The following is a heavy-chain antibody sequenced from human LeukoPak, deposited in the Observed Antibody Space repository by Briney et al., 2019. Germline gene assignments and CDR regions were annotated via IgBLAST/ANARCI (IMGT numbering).Heavy chain of an antibody. J-gene: IGHJ3*02. CDR2: ISSGSNYI. Sequence: GGSLRLSCAASGFTFRSYSMNWVRQVPGKGLEWVSSISSGSNYIYYADSVKGRFTVSRDNAKNFLYLQMNNLRAEDTAVYYCARRVASAGDTFDIWGQGTMVTVSS. CDR1: GFTFRSYS. D-gene: IGHD6-25*01. V-gene: IGHV3-21*01. CDR3: ARRVASAGDTFDI.